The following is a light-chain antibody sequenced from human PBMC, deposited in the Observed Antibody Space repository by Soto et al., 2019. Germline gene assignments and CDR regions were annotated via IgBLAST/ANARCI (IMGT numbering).Light chain of an antibody. Sequence: DIQMTQSPPSVSASVGDRVIITCRASQSINSYLSWYQQKLGKAPSLLIYGASKLQGGVPSRFGGSGSGTNFTLTIVNFQPEDFATYYCKQSFSTPPTFGRGTKVEIK. V-gene: IGKV1-39*01. CDR3: KQSFSTPPT. CDR1: QSINSY. CDR2: GAS. J-gene: IGKJ4*02.